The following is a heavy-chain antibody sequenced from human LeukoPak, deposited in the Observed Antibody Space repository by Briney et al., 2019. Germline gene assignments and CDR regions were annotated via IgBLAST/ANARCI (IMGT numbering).Heavy chain of an antibody. CDR3: ARDYCSSTSCLFDY. Sequence: GGSLRLSCAASGFTFSSYGMHWVRQAPGQGLEGVAVIWKDGSNKYYVDSVKGRFTISRDNSKNTLYLQMNSLRTEDTAVYYCARDYCSSTSCLFDYWGQGTLVTVSS. CDR1: GFTFSSYG. D-gene: IGHD2-2*01. CDR2: IWKDGSNK. J-gene: IGHJ4*02. V-gene: IGHV3-33*01.